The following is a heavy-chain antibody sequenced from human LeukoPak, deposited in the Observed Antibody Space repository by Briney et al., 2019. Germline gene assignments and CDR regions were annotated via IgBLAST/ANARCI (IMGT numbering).Heavy chain of an antibody. CDR3: ARLRPNDDGDYSWFDP. J-gene: IGHJ5*02. CDR1: GGSFSGYY. D-gene: IGHD4-17*01. CDR2: INHSGST. Sequence: TASETLSLTCAVYGGSFSGYYWSWIRQPPGKGLEWLGEINHSGSTNYNPSLKSRVTISVDTSKNQFSLKLSSVTAADTAVYYCARLRPNDDGDYSWFDPWGQGTLVTVSS. V-gene: IGHV4-34*01.